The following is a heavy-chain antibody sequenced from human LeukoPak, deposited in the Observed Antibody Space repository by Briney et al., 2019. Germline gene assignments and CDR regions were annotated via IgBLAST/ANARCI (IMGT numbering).Heavy chain of an antibody. Sequence: GGSLRLSCAASGFTFSSYEMNWVRQAPGKGLEWVSYISSTGSNIYYADSVKGRFTISRDNAKNSLYLQMNSLRVEDTAVYYCARGQLWFDYWGQGTLVTVSS. D-gene: IGHD5-18*01. J-gene: IGHJ4*02. CDR1: GFTFSSYE. CDR3: ARGQLWFDY. CDR2: ISSTGSNI. V-gene: IGHV3-48*03.